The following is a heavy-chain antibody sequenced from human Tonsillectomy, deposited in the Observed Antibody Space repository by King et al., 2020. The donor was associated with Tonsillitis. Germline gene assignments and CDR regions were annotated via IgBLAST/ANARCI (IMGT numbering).Heavy chain of an antibody. V-gene: IGHV1-69*01. CDR2: IIPMYGPL. CDR3: SLLEDYYMDV. J-gene: IGHJ6*03. Sequence: VQLVESGAEVKRPGSSVKVSCKSSGGTFSSHVFSWVRQAPGQGLEWRGGIIPMYGPLTYAQNFRGRVTITAVESTSTAYMELSSLGPEDTAGYYCSLLEDYYMDVWGTGTTVTVSS. D-gene: IGHD5-24*01. CDR1: GGTFSSHV.